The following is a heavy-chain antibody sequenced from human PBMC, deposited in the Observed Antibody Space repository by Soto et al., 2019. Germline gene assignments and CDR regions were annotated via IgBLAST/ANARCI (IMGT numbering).Heavy chain of an antibody. CDR2: IFSNDEK. D-gene: IGHD2-2*01. V-gene: IGHV2-26*01. J-gene: IGHJ5*02. CDR3: ARIRFSTTGHWFDT. Sequence: QVTLKESGPVLVKPTETLTLTCTLSAFPLSNGRMGVSWIRQPPGRALEWLAHIFSNDEKSYNTSLKSRLTLSKDTSKRQVVLTMTNMDPRDTATYYGARIRFSTTGHWFDTWGQGTLVTVSS. CDR1: AFPLSNGRMG.